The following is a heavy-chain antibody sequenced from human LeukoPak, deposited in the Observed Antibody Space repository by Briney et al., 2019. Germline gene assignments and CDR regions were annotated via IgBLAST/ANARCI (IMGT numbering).Heavy chain of an antibody. CDR2: VRSKTNNYAT. V-gene: IGHV3-73*01. J-gene: IGHJ4*02. Sequence: PGGSLKLSCTASGFTFSASAMHWVRQASGKGLEWVGRVRSKTNNYATEYAVSVKGRFSISRDDSKNTVYLQMNSLKTDDTAVYYCTRLRGERASGDYWGQGTLVTVSS. D-gene: IGHD2-15*01. CDR1: GFTFSASA. CDR3: TRLRGERASGDY.